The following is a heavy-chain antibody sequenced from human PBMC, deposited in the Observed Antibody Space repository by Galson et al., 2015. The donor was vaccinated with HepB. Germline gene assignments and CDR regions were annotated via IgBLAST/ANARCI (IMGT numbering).Heavy chain of an antibody. CDR3: ARGGYCTNGVCYTKDYYYGMDV. J-gene: IGHJ6*02. V-gene: IGHV1-69*06. CDR2: IIPIFGTA. CDR1: GGTFSSYA. Sequence: SVKVSCKASGGTFSSYAISWVRQAPGQGLEWMGGIIPIFGTANYAQKFQGRVTITADKSTSTAYMELSSLRSEDTAVYYCARGGYCTNGVCYTKDYYYGMDVWGQGTTVTVSS. D-gene: IGHD2-8*01.